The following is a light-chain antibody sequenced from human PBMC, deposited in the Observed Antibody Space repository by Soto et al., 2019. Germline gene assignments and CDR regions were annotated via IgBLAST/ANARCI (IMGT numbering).Light chain of an antibody. J-gene: IGKJ1*01. CDR1: QSVSSSH. Sequence: EIVLTQSPGTLSLSPGERATLSCRASQSVSSSHLAWYQHKPGQAPRLLIYDASNRATGIPARFSGSGSGTDFTLTISSLQAEDVAVYYCQQYYSIPRTFGQGTKVDIK. CDR2: DAS. CDR3: QQYYSIPRT. V-gene: IGKV3-20*01.